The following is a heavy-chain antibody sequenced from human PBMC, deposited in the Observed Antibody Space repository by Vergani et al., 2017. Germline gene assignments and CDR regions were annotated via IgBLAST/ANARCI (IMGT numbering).Heavy chain of an antibody. Sequence: QVQLQESGPGLLKPSETLSLTCTVPGGSISNYYWSWIRQPAGKGLEWIVRIYSSGSSNYNPSLKSGVTMSIDTSKNQFSLMLTSVTAADTAIYYCARDRDGFDYWGQGTLVTVSS. CDR3: ARDRDGFDY. CDR2: IYSSGSS. J-gene: IGHJ4*02. CDR1: GGSISNYY. V-gene: IGHV4-4*07.